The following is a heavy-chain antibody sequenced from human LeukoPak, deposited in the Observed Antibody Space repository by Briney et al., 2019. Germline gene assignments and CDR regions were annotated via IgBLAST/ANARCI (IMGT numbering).Heavy chain of an antibody. J-gene: IGHJ4*02. CDR2: IYYSGST. CDR3: ARREITMVRGVAYCYFGY. Sequence: SETLSLTCTVSGGSISSYYWSWIRQPPGKGLEWIGYIYYSGSTNYNPSLKSRVTISVDTSKNQFSLKLSSVTAADTAVYYCARREITMVRGVAYCYFGYWGQGTLVTVSS. CDR1: GGSISSYY. V-gene: IGHV4-59*08. D-gene: IGHD3-10*01.